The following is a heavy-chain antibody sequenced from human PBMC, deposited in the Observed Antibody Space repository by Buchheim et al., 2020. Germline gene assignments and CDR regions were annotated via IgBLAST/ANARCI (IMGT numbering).Heavy chain of an antibody. V-gene: IGHV4-61*02. J-gene: IGHJ4*02. CDR3: AREEDIVVVVAATGLVD. Sequence: QVQLQESGPGLVKPSQTLSLTCTVSGGSISSGSYYWSWIRQPAGKGLEWIGRIYTSGSTNYNPSLKSRVTISVDTSKNQFSLKLSSVTAADTAVYYCAREEDIVVVVAATGLVDWGQGTL. D-gene: IGHD2-15*01. CDR2: IYTSGST. CDR1: GGSISSGSYY.